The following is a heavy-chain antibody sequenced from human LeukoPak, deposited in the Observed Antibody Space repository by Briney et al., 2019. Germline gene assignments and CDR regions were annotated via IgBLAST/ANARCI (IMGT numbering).Heavy chain of an antibody. V-gene: IGHV4-59*01. Sequence: SETLSLTCAVYGAPFSGYWWYWIRQPPGKGLEWIGYTYYTGITNYNPSLKTRVTISADTSKNQVSLRLTSVNAADTAVYYCARIIHQTTDTGDFDYWGQGILVTVSS. D-gene: IGHD1-14*01. CDR1: GAPFSGYW. CDR3: ARIIHQTTDTGDFDY. CDR2: TYYTGIT. J-gene: IGHJ4*02.